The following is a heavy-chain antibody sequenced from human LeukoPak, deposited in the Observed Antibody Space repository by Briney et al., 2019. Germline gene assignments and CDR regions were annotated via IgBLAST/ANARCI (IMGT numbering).Heavy chain of an antibody. CDR2: IKTDGSIT. D-gene: IGHD2-21*02. CDR3: ARDGDAPMTDFDY. Sequence: GVSLRLSCAASGFTFSSYSMNWVRQDPGKGLAWVSCIKTDGSITAYAGSVKGRFTISRDNAKNTLYLQMNSLRADDTAVYYCARDGDAPMTDFDYWGQGTLVTVSS. V-gene: IGHV3-74*01. J-gene: IGHJ4*02. CDR1: GFTFSSYS.